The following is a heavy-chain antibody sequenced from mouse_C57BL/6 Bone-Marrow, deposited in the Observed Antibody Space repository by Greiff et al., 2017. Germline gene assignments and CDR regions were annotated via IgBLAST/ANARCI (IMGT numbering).Heavy chain of an antibody. CDR1: GYTFTSYW. Sequence: VQLQQPGTELVKPGASVKLSCKASGYTFTSYWMHWVKQRPGQGLEWIGNINPSNGGTNYNEKFKSKATLTVDKSSSTDDMQLSSLTSEDSAVYYWARGRIRRRTDFDYWGQGTTLTVSS. V-gene: IGHV1-53*01. J-gene: IGHJ2*01. CDR2: INPSNGGT. D-gene: IGHD2-12*01. CDR3: ARGRIRRRTDFDY.